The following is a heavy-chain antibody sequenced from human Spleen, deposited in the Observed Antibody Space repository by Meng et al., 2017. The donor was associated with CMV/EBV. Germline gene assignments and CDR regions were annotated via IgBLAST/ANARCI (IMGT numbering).Heavy chain of an antibody. CDR3: ARRRSGVNNWFDP. CDR2: IYPGDSDT. D-gene: IGHD2-8*01. J-gene: IGHJ5*02. Sequence: GESLKISCKGSGYSFTDYWIGWVRQMPGRGLERMGIIYPGDSDTTYSPSFQGQVTISADKSISTAYLQWSSLKASDTAMYYCARRRSGVNNWFDPWGQGTLVTVSS. CDR1: GYSFTDYW. V-gene: IGHV5-51*01.